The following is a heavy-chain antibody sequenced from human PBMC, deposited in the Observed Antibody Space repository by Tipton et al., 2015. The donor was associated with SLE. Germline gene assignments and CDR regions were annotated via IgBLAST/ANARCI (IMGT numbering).Heavy chain of an antibody. CDR3: ARTQYTFGGVIAPFDY. J-gene: IGHJ4*02. D-gene: IGHD3-16*02. CDR1: GGSFNDYY. CDR2: INDSGST. V-gene: IGHV4-34*01. Sequence: TLSLTCAVYGGSFNDYYWNWIRQSPGKGLEWIGEINDSGSTNYSPSLKSRVTISLDTSRNRFSLELSSVTAADMAVYYCARTQYTFGGVIAPFDYWGQGTLVTVSS.